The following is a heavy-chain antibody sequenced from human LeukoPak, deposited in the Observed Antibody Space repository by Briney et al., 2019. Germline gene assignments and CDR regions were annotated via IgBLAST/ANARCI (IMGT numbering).Heavy chain of an antibody. Sequence: ASVKVSCKASGYTFTGYYIHWVRQAPGQGLEWMGWINPNRGGTNYAQKSQGRVTMTRDTSITTAYMDLSRLTSDDTAVYYCARGGGSSSWSAYFDYWGQGTLVTVSS. CDR3: ARGGGSSSWSAYFDY. CDR2: INPNRGGT. D-gene: IGHD6-13*01. J-gene: IGHJ4*02. CDR1: GYTFTGYY. V-gene: IGHV1-2*02.